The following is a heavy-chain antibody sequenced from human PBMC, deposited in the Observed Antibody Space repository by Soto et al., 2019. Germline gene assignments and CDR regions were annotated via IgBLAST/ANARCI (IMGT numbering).Heavy chain of an antibody. V-gene: IGHV4-31*03. CDR2: IYYSGIT. CDR3: ARAPPYHKVNWFDL. J-gene: IGHJ5*02. CDR1: GDSLSSGGYY. Sequence: QERLHESDPGLVRPSQTLSLTCSDSGDSLSSGGYYWNRIRHRPRKRLQWIGYIYYSGITYYNPSLQGRVNMSIATSNIQFSLKLSSVTVADSAVYYCARAPPYHKVNWFDLWGQGILVAVSS.